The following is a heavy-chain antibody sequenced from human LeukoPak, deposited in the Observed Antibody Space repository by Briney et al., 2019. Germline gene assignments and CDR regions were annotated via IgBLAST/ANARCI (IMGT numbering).Heavy chain of an antibody. CDR2: ISSSSSYT. V-gene: IGHV3-11*05. J-gene: IGHJ5*02. CDR1: GFTFSDYY. Sequence: GGSLRLSCAAPGFTFSDYYMSWIREAPGKGLEWVSYISSSSSYTNYADSVKGRFTISRDNAKNSLYLQMNSLRAEDTAVYYCARANTLDIVVVPAALDPWGQGTLVTVSS. D-gene: IGHD2-2*03. CDR3: ARANTLDIVVVPAALDP.